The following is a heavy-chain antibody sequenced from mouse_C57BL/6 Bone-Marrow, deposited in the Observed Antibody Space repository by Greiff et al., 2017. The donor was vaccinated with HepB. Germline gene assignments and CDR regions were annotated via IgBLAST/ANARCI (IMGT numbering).Heavy chain of an antibody. D-gene: IGHD1-1*01. CDR3: AKPPFYYCGFYAMDY. J-gene: IGHJ4*01. V-gene: IGHV5-6*01. Sequence: EVMLVESGGDLVKPGGSLKLSCAASGFTFSSYGMSWVRQTPDKRLEWVATISSGGSYTYYPDSVKGRFTISRDNAKNTLSLQLSSLKSEDTAMYYCAKPPFYYCGFYAMDYWGQGTSVTVSS. CDR1: GFTFSSYG. CDR2: ISSGGSYT.